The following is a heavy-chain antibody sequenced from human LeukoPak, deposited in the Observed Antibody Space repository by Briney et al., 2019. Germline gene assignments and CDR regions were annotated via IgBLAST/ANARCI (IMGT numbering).Heavy chain of an antibody. CDR3: VRDAFDYGSNPFDY. CDR2: ISAYNGNT. Sequence: ASVKVSCKASGYTFTSYGISWVRQAPGQGLEWMGWISAYNGNTNYAQKLQGRVTMTTDTSTSAAYMELRSLRSNDTAVHYCVRDAFDYGSNPFDYWGQGTLVTVSS. CDR1: GYTFTSYG. J-gene: IGHJ4*02. V-gene: IGHV1-18*01. D-gene: IGHD4-23*01.